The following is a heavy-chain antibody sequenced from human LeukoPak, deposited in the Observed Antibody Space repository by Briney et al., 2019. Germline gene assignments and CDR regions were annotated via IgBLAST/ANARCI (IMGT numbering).Heavy chain of an antibody. V-gene: IGHV3-15*01. Sequence: GGSLRLSCAASGFIFSLYLMSWVRQAPGKGLEWVGRIKSKTDGGTTDYAAPVKGRFTISRDDSKNTLYLQMNSLKTEDTAVYYCTTVVGSYPDFDYWGQGTLVTVSS. D-gene: IGHD1-26*01. J-gene: IGHJ4*02. CDR1: GFIFSLYL. CDR3: TTVVGSYPDFDY. CDR2: IKSKTDGGTT.